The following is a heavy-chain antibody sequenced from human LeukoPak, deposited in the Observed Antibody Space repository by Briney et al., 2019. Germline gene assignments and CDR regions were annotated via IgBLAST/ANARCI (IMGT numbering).Heavy chain of an antibody. V-gene: IGHV4-59*11. D-gene: IGHD5-24*01. CDR3: ARTGDGYNYYNYYYMDV. CDR1: GASISSHY. J-gene: IGHJ6*03. CDR2: IYYSVRT. Sequence: SETLSLTCSVSGASISSHYWSWLRQPPGKGLEGIGDIYYSVRTNYNPSLKSRVTISVDMPNNQFSLKMSSVTAADTAVYYCARTGDGYNYYNYYYMDVWGKGTTVTVTS.